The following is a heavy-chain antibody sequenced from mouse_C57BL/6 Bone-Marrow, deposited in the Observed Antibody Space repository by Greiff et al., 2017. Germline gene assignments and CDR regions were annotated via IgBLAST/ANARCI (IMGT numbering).Heavy chain of an antibody. CDR3: GGSPYDNYDVTWFAF. J-gene: IGHJ3*01. D-gene: IGHD2-4*01. Sequence: QVQLKQSGAELARPGASVKLSCKASGYTFTSYGISWVKQRTGQGLEWIGEIYPRSGNTYYNEKFKGKATLTADKSSSTAYMELRSLTSEDAAVYFCGGSPYDNYDVTWFAFWDQGTLVSVSA. CDR1: GYTFTSYG. CDR2: IYPRSGNT. V-gene: IGHV1-81*01.